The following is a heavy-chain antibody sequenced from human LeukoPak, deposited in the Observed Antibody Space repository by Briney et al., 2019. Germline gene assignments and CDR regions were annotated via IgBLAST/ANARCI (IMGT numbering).Heavy chain of an antibody. CDR2: IKPDGSEK. V-gene: IGHV3-7*01. J-gene: IGHJ4*02. CDR1: GFTVSSNY. Sequence: GGSLGLSCAASGFTVSSNYMSWVRQAPGKGLEWVAKIKPDGSEKDHVDSVKGRFTISRDNAKNSLYLQLNSLRAEDTAVYYCARSRFYFDYWGQGTLVTVSS. CDR3: ARSRFYFDY.